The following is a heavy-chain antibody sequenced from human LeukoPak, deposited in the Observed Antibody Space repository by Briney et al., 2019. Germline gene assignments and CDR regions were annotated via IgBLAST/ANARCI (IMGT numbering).Heavy chain of an antibody. J-gene: IGHJ4*02. CDR3: AKGSQKIDY. CDR2: ISGNGVST. V-gene: IGHV3-23*01. Sequence: GGSLRLSCAVSGITLSNYGMSWVRQAPGKGLEWVSAISGNGVSTYYADSVKGRFTISRDNSKNTMYLQMNSLRAEDTAVFYCAKGSQKIDYWGQGTLVTVSS. CDR1: GITLSNYG.